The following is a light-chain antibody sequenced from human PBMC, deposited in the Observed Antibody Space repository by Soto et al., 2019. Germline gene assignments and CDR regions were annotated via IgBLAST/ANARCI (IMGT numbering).Light chain of an antibody. CDR3: QEYNSAPALT. J-gene: IGKJ4*01. Sequence: IQMTQSPSSLSASVADRVTITCRASQGISTSLAWYQQKPGKAPKLLVYAASILQSGVPSRFSGSGSGTDFTLTITGLQPEDVATYYCQEYNSAPALTFGGGTKVEIK. CDR2: AAS. V-gene: IGKV1-27*01. CDR1: QGISTS.